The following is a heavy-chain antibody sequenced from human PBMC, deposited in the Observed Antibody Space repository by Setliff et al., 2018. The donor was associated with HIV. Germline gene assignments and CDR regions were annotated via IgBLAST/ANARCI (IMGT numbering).Heavy chain of an antibody. D-gene: IGHD6-19*01. CDR3: ARASAFRDGWYLTHGAFDI. CDR2: IHYTGST. J-gene: IGHJ3*02. V-gene: IGHV4-39*07. CDR1: GAPVSSGRYY. Sequence: SETLSLTCSVSGAPVSSGRYYWGWIRQPPGKGLEWIATIHYTGSTYYNPSLKNRVTISADTSKKQVSLKLNSVTAADTAVYDCARASAFRDGWYLTHGAFDIWGQGTMVTVSS.